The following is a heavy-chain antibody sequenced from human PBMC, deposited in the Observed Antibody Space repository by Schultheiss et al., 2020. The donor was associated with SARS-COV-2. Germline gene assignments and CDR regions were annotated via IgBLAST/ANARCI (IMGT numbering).Heavy chain of an antibody. CDR2: IIPNSGGT. Sequence: ASVKVSCKASGYTFIDYYIFWVRQAPGQGLEWMGRIIPNSGGTNYAQKFQGRVTMTRNTSISTAYMELSSLRSEDTAVYYCARDNRFRAGMDVWGQGTTVTVSS. CDR3: ARDNRFRAGMDV. D-gene: IGHD1-14*01. CDR1: GYTFIDYY. V-gene: IGHV1-2*06. J-gene: IGHJ6*02.